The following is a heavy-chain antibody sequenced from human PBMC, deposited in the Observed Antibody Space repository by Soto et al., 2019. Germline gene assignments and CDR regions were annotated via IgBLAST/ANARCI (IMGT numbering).Heavy chain of an antibody. CDR3: ARHRYSSSWDYYYGMDV. J-gene: IGHJ6*02. CDR1: GYSFTSYW. CDR2: IDPSDSYT. Sequence: PGESLKISCKGSGYSFTSYWISWVRQMPGKGLGWMGRIDPSDSYTNYSPSFQGHVTISADKSISTAYLQWSSLKASDTAMYYCARHRYSSSWDYYYGMDVWGQETTVTV. D-gene: IGHD6-13*01. V-gene: IGHV5-10-1*01.